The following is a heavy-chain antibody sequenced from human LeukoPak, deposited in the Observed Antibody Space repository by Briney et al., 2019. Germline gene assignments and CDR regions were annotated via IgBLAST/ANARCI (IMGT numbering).Heavy chain of an antibody. CDR3: ARDPIVVVPAAIPDY. J-gene: IGHJ4*02. D-gene: IGHD2-2*01. CDR2: IKQDGSEK. CDR1: GFTFSSYW. Sequence: PGGSLRLPCAASGFTFSSYWMSWVRQAPGKGQEWVANIKQDGSEKYYVDSVKGRFTISRDNAKNSLYLQMNSLRAEDTAVYYCARDPIVVVPAAIPDYWGQGTLVTVSS. V-gene: IGHV3-7*01.